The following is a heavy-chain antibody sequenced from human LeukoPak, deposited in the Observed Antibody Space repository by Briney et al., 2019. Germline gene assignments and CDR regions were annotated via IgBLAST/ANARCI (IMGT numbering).Heavy chain of an antibody. CDR2: ISGSGGST. Sequence: GGSLRLSCAASGFTFSSYAMSWVRQAPGKGLEWVSAISGSGGSTYYADSVKGRFTISRDNSKNTLYLQMNSLKTEDTAVYYCTTTELIVGATRPDYWGQGTLVTVSS. CDR1: GFTFSSYA. D-gene: IGHD1-26*01. J-gene: IGHJ4*02. CDR3: TTTELIVGATRPDY. V-gene: IGHV3-23*01.